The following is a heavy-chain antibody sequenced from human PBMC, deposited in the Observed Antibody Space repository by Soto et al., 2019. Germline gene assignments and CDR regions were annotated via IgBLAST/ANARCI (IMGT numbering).Heavy chain of an antibody. CDR2: IIPIFGTA. J-gene: IGHJ4*02. D-gene: IGHD3-10*01. CDR1: GGTFSSYA. Sequence: VASVKVSCKASGGTFSSYAISWVRQAPGQGLEWMGGIIPIFGTANYAQKFQGRVTITADKSTSTAYMELSSLRSEDTAVYYCAREGSGPTSTSSNWGQGTLVTVPQ. V-gene: IGHV1-69*06. CDR3: AREGSGPTSTSSN.